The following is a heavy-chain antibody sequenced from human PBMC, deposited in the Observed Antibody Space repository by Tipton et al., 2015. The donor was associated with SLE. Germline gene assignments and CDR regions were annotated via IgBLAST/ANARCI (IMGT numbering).Heavy chain of an antibody. Sequence: VQLVQSGGGLVKPGGSLRLSCAASGFTFSSYRMNWVRQAPGKGLEWVSSISSSSSYIYYSDSVRGRFTISRDNAKNSLYLQMNSLRAEDTAVYYCARGEYYYDSSGSPPDYWGQGTLVTVSS. J-gene: IGHJ4*02. D-gene: IGHD3-22*01. CDR1: GFTFSSYR. CDR3: ARGEYYYDSSGSPPDY. CDR2: ISSSSSYI. V-gene: IGHV3-21*03.